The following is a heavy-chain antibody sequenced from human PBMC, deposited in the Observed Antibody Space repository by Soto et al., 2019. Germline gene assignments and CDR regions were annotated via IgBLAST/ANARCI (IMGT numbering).Heavy chain of an antibody. V-gene: IGHV1-18*01. J-gene: IGHJ3*02. CDR3: VRDVIWSATLIWGVVARSFDI. Sequence: QAQLVQSGAEVRKPGASVNVSCRTSGYTFMNYGVSWVRQAPGQGLVWLGWINTYNGQTNVAQNFQGRVTLSSDASARTVYMELMSLRSEDTAMYFCVRDVIWSATLIWGVVARSFDIWGQGTPVTVSS. CDR2: INTYNGQT. CDR1: GYTFMNYG. D-gene: IGHD3-3*01.